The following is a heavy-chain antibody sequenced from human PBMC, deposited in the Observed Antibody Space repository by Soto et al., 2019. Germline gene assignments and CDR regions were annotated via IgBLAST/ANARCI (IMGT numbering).Heavy chain of an antibody. CDR2: ISAYNGNT. D-gene: IGHD2-15*01. Sequence: QVQLVQSGAEVKKPGASVKVSCKASGYIFTSYGISWVRQAPGQGLEWMGWISAYNGNTNYAQKLQGRVTMTTDTSTSTAYMELRSLRSYDTAVYYCASATPRRLLFGRHDYWGQGTLVTVSS. J-gene: IGHJ4*02. CDR1: GYIFTSYG. CDR3: ASATPRRLLFGRHDY. V-gene: IGHV1-18*01.